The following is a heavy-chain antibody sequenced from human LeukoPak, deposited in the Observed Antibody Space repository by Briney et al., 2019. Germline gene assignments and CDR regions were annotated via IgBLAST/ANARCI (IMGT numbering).Heavy chain of an antibody. CDR1: GYTFTSYY. D-gene: IGHD2-2*01. Sequence: ASVKVSCKASGYTFTSYYMHWVRQAPGQGLEWMGIINPSGGSTSYAQKFQGRVTMTRDMSTSTVYMELSSLRSEDTAVYYCARSVGKEIGVVPAARYNWFDPWGQGTLVTVSS. V-gene: IGHV1-46*01. CDR2: INPSGGST. CDR3: ARSVGKEIGVVPAARYNWFDP. J-gene: IGHJ5*02.